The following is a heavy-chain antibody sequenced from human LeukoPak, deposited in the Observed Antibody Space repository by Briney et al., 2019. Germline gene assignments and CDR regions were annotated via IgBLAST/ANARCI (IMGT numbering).Heavy chain of an antibody. CDR1: GYTFISYD. V-gene: IGHV1-8*02. CDR3: ARGPVRGGDYSAFDI. D-gene: IGHD4-17*01. J-gene: IGHJ3*02. CDR2: MNPNSGNT. Sequence: ASVKVSCKASGYTFISYDINWVRQVTGQGLEWMGWMNPNSGNTGYAQKFQGRVTMTRNTSISTAYMELSSLRSEDTAVYYCARGPVRGGDYSAFDIWGQGTMVTVSS.